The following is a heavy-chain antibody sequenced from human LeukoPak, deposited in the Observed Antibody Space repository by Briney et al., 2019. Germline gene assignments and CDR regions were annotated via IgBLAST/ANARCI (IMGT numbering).Heavy chain of an antibody. J-gene: IGHJ4*02. D-gene: IGHD3-3*01. CDR1: GFTFSSYA. Sequence: GRSLRLSCAASGFTFSSYAMHWVRQAPGKGLEWVAVISYDGSNKYYADSVKGRFTISRDNSKNTLSLQMYSLRAEDTAIYYCAKANVFGVLDYFDYWGQGTLVTVSS. CDR3: AKANVFGVLDYFDY. V-gene: IGHV3-30*04. CDR2: ISYDGSNK.